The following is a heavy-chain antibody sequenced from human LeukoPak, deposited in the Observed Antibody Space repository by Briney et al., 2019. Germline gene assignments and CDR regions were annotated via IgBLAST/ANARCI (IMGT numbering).Heavy chain of an antibody. CDR1: GFTFSSYA. CDR2: ISGTGNRT. D-gene: IGHD3-22*01. J-gene: IGHJ4*02. CDR3: ARDHYDSSGYPFDY. Sequence: GGSLRLSCAASGFTFSSYAMGWVRQAPGKGLEWVSAISGTGNRTYYADSVKGRFTISRDNSKNTLYLQMNSLRAEDTAVYYCARDHYDSSGYPFDYWGQGTLVTVSS. V-gene: IGHV3-23*01.